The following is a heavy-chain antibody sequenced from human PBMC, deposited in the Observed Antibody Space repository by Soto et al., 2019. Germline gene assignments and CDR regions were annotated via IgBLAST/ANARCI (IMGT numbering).Heavy chain of an antibody. CDR2: ISAYNGNT. V-gene: IGHV1-18*01. CDR3: ARRDAHRYGGNYEDY. D-gene: IGHD4-4*01. J-gene: IGHJ4*02. CDR1: GYTFTSYG. Sequence: QVQLVQSGAEVKKPGASVKVSCKASGYTFTSYGISWVRQAPGQGREWMGWISAYNGNTNYAQKLQGRVTMTTDTSKRTAYIELTSLRSDDTAVYYCARRDAHRYGGNYEDYWCQGTLVAVSS.